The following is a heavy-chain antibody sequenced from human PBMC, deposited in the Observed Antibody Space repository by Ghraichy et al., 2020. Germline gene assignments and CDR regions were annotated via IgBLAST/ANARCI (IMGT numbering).Heavy chain of an antibody. V-gene: IGHV4-39*01. CDR1: GGSISSSSYY. CDR3: ARRVPVEKYNWFDP. Sequence: SETLSLTCTVSGGSISSSSYYWGWIRQPPGKGLEWIGSIYYSGSTHYNPSLKSRVTISVDTSKNQFSLKLSSVTAADTAVYYCARRVPVEKYNWFDPWGQGTLVTVSS. CDR2: IYYSGST. D-gene: IGHD2-2*01. J-gene: IGHJ5*02.